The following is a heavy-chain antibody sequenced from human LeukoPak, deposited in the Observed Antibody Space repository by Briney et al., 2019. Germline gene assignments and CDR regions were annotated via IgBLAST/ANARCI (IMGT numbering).Heavy chain of an antibody. J-gene: IGHJ4*02. D-gene: IGHD6-13*01. CDR3: ARVGSSSWYYGGPEEYYFDY. V-gene: IGHV1-2*02. CDR2: INPNSGGT. Sequence: ASVKVSCKASGYTFTGYYMRWVRQAPGQGLEWMGWINPNSGGTNYAQKFQGRVTMTRDTSISTAYMELSRLRSDDTAVYYCARVGSSSWYYGGPEEYYFDYWGQGTLVTVSS. CDR1: GYTFTGYY.